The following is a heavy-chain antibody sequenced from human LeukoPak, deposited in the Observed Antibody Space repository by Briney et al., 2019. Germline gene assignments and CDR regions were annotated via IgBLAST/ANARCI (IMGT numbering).Heavy chain of an antibody. V-gene: IGHV3-23*01. J-gene: IGHJ4*02. CDR1: GFTFNNYA. CDR3: ARELGGYSAPGLDY. Sequence: QPGGSLRLSCAASGFTFNNYAMSWVRQAPGKGLEWVSGISGSGGNTYYADSVKGRFTISRDNAKNSLYLQMNSLRAEDTAVYYCARELGGYSAPGLDYWGQGTLVTVSP. CDR2: ISGSGGNT. D-gene: IGHD5-18*01.